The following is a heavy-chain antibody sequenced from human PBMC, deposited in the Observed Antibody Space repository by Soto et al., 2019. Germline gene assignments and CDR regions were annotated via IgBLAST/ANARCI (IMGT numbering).Heavy chain of an antibody. V-gene: IGHV3-30-3*01. CDR1: GFTFSSYA. Sequence: QVQLVESGGGVVQPGRSLRLSCAASGFTFSSYAMHWVRQAPGKGLEGVAGISYDGSNKYYADSVKGRFTISRDNSKNTLYLQMNSLRAEDTAVYYCARDLLSCPSCLKHLPYGMDVWGQGTTVTVSS. J-gene: IGHJ6*02. CDR3: ARDLLSCPSCLKHLPYGMDV. CDR2: ISYDGSNK. D-gene: IGHD2-2*01.